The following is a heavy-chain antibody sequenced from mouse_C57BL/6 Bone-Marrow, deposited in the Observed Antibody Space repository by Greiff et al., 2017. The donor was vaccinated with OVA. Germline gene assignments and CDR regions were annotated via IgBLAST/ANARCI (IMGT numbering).Heavy chain of an antibody. CDR1: GFTFSSYG. D-gene: IGHD1-1*01. J-gene: IGHJ3*01. V-gene: IGHV5-6*02. CDR2: ISSGGSYI. Sequence: DVMLVESGGDLVKPGGSLKLSCAASGFTFSSYGMSWVRQTPDKRLEWVATISSGGSYIYYPDSVTGRFTISRDNAKTTLYLQMSSLKSEDTAMYYCASPGGYGFAYWGQGTLVTVSA. CDR3: ASPGGYGFAY.